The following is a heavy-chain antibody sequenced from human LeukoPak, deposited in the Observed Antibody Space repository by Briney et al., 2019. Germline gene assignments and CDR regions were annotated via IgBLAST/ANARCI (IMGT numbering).Heavy chain of an antibody. Sequence: QLGGSLTLSCAASGFTINTYAMGWVRPAPGKGLEWVASITKYDGRTYYADSVRGRFTISRDNSKNAVFLEMNSLRDDDTAVYFCAKDHYSDGWPSFDYWGQGTRVAVSP. V-gene: IGHV3-23*01. CDR1: GFTINTYA. CDR2: ITKYDGRT. J-gene: IGHJ4*02. CDR3: AKDHYSDGWPSFDY. D-gene: IGHD5-24*01.